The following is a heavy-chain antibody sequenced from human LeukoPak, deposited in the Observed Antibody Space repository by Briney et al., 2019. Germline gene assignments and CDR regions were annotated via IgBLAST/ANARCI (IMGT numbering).Heavy chain of an antibody. Sequence: GESLKISCKGSGYSFTTSWIGWVRQMPGKGLEWMGIIYPGDSDTRYSPSFQGHVTISADKSISTAYLQWSSLKASDTAMYCCARLARIAVAGTLIWGAFHIWGRGTMVTVSS. J-gene: IGHJ3*02. CDR2: IYPGDSDT. CDR3: ARLARIAVAGTLIWGAFHI. V-gene: IGHV5-51*01. CDR1: GYSFTTSW. D-gene: IGHD6-19*01.